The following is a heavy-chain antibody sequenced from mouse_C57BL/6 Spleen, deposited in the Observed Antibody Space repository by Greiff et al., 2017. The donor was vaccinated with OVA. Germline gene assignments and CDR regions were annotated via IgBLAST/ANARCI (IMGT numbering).Heavy chain of an antibody. J-gene: IGHJ2*01. D-gene: IGHD1-1*01. V-gene: IGHV1-81*01. CDR3: ARLREYYFDY. Sequence: VQLQQSGAELVRPGASVKLSCKASGYTFTSYCISWVKQRTGQGLEWIGKIDPRSGNTNYNEKFKGKATLTADKSSSTAYMELRSLTSEDSAVYFCARLREYYFDYWGQGTTLTVSS. CDR1: GYTFTSYC. CDR2: IDPRSGNT.